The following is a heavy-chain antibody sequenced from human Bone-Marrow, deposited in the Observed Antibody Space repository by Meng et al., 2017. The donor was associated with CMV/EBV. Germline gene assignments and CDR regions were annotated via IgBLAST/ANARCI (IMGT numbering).Heavy chain of an antibody. Sequence: GESLKISCAASGFTFSNYWMTWVRQAPGKGLEWVANIKDNGDEKHHMDSAKGRFTISRDNAKNSLFLQMNSLRAEDTAVYYCARSYCSSTSCYGAFDIWGQGTMVTVSS. CDR2: IKDNGDEK. D-gene: IGHD2-2*01. V-gene: IGHV3-7*01. CDR1: GFTFSNYW. J-gene: IGHJ3*02. CDR3: ARSYCSSTSCYGAFDI.